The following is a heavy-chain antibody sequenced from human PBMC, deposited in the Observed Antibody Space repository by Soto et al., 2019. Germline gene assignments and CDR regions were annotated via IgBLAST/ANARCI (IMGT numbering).Heavy chain of an antibody. V-gene: IGHV3-53*01. CDR3: AKVNVGGGAFSFQHLYYHDY. CDR1: VLAVSTYT. D-gene: IGHD2-15*01. J-gene: IGHJ6*03. CDR2: ISHTGST. Sequence: GGSLRLSCVASVLAVSTYTMSCLRQAPGRELHWVSAISHTGSTYYAGSAQGRSTLSRYTSTNTLYLEVCILRSDDAVPYYCAKVNVGGGAFSFQHLYYHDY.